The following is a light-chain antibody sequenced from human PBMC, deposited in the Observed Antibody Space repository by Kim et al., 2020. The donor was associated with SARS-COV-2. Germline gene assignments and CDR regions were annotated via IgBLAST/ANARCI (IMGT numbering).Light chain of an antibody. CDR3: GTWDSSLSAGV. CDR2: DNN. V-gene: IGLV1-51*01. CDR1: SSNIGNNY. Sequence: KVTTYCSGSSSNIGNNYVSRYQQLPGTAPKLLIFDNNKRPSGIPDRFSGSKSGTSATLGITGLQTGDEADYYCGTWDSSLSAGVFGGGTQLTVL. J-gene: IGLJ3*02.